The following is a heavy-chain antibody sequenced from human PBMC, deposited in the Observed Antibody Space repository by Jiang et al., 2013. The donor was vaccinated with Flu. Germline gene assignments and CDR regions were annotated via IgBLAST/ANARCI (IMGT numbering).Heavy chain of an antibody. CDR2: IYYSGST. D-gene: IGHD6-13*01. V-gene: IGHV4-59*01. J-gene: IGHJ4*02. CDR3: ARGYSSSWAGRAYFDY. CDR1: GGSISSYY. Sequence: LLKPSETLSLTCTVSGGSISSYYWSWIRQPPGKGLEWIGYIYYSGSTNYNPSLKSRVTISVDTSKNQFSLKLSSVTAADTAVYYCARGYSSSWAGRAYFDYWGQGTLV.